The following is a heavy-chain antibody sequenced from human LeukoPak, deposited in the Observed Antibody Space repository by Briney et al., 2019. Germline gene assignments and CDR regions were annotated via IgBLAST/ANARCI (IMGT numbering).Heavy chain of an antibody. CDR2: INPNSGGT. CDR3: ARDLVLNWGSNWYFDL. CDR1: VYTFTGYY. V-gene: IGHV1-2*02. Sequence: ASVKLSCKASVYTFTGYYMHWVRQAPGQGLEWRGWINPNSGGTNYAQKFQGRVTMTRDTSISTPYMELSRLRSDDTAVYYCARDLVLNWGSNWYFDLWGRGTLVTVSS. J-gene: IGHJ2*01. D-gene: IGHD4/OR15-4a*01.